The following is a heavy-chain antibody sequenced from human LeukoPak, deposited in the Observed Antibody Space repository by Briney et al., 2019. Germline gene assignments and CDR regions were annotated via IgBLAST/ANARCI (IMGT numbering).Heavy chain of an antibody. Sequence: GASVKVSCKASGYTFTGYYMHWVRQAPGQGLEWMGLIYPGDSETKYSPSVQGLVTISVDRSINTAYVQWSSLKASDSGIYYCARVYYSDYGMDVWGQGTTVTVSS. CDR2: IYPGDSET. V-gene: IGHV5-51*01. CDR3: ARVYYSDYGMDV. J-gene: IGHJ6*02. CDR1: GYTFTGYY. D-gene: IGHD1-26*01.